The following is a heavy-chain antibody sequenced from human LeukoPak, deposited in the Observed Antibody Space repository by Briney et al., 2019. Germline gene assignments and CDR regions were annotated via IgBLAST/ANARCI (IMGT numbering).Heavy chain of an antibody. V-gene: IGHV1-18*01. CDR2: ISAYNGNT. CDR1: GYRFTSYG. Sequence: GASVKVSCKASGYRFTSYGISWVRQAPGQGLDGMGWISAYNGNTNYAQKLQGRVTMTTDTSTSTAYMELRSLRSDETAVYYCARGGDGDILTGLVFDYWGQGTLVTVSS. D-gene: IGHD3-9*01. J-gene: IGHJ4*02. CDR3: ARGGDGDILTGLVFDY.